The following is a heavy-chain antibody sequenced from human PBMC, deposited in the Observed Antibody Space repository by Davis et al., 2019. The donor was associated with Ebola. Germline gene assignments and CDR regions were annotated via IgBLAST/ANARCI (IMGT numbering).Heavy chain of an antibody. J-gene: IGHJ6*02. CDR1: GGTFSSYA. Sequence: SVKVSCKASGGTFSSYAISWVRQAPGQGLEWMGRIIPILGIANYAQKFQGRVTITADKSTSTAYMELSSLRSEDTAVYYCAREKTGTQFYGMDVWGQGTTVTVSS. V-gene: IGHV1-69*04. CDR2: IIPILGIA. CDR3: AREKTGTQFYGMDV. D-gene: IGHD1-7*01.